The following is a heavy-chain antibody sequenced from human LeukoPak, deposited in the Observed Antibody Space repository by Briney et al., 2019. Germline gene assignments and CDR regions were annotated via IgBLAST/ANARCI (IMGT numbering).Heavy chain of an antibody. J-gene: IGHJ4*02. CDR3: ARESGISPADAVC. V-gene: IGHV3-23*01. Sequence: PGGSLRLSCVASGFSFTNYAMSWVRQAPARGPEWLSSMKGGGETFYADSVKGRCTLSRDISRNTVYLQLNNLRVEDTAIYYCARESGISPADAVCWGQGTQVTVSS. D-gene: IGHD1-26*01. CDR1: GFSFTNYA. CDR2: MKGGGET.